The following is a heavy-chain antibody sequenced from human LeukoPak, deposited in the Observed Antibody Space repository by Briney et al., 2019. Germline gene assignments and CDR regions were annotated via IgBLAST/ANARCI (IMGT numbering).Heavy chain of an antibody. CDR3: GTLGVMWEVDY. CDR1: GFSFISYG. V-gene: IGHV3-30*03. D-gene: IGHD1-26*01. CDR2: ISDDGRSK. J-gene: IGHJ4*02. Sequence: GGSLRLSCAASGFSFISYGMHWVRQAPGKGLEWVGVISDDGRSKDYADSVKGRFTIFRDNTKNTVYLQMNSLRPEDTATYYCGTLGVMWEVDYWGRGALVSVSS.